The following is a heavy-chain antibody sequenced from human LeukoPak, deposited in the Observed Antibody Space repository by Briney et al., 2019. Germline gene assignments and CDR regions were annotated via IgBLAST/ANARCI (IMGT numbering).Heavy chain of an antibody. V-gene: IGHV3-49*04. D-gene: IGHD2-15*01. J-gene: IGHJ4*02. CDR1: GFAFSFYD. CDR3: TRDGVPYCRGGNCYLVG. Sequence: PGGSLRLSCTASGFAFSFYDMNWVRQAPGKGLEWVGFIRGKAYGGTTEYAASVKGRFIISRDDSKSIAYLQMHSLKTEDTAVYYCTRDGVPYCRGGNCYLVGWGQGTLVTVSS. CDR2: IRGKAYGGTT.